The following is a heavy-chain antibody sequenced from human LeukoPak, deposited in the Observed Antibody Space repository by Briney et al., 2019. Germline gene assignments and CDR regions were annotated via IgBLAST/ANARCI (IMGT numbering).Heavy chain of an antibody. CDR2: INNDGDNL. CDR1: GFTFSRYA. V-gene: IGHV3-23*01. J-gene: IGHJ4*02. D-gene: IGHD2-15*01. CDR3: AQQLGYCSGGSCYFTY. Sequence: PGGSLRLSCAASGFTFSRYAMSWVRQAPGKGLEWVSAINNDGDNLFYADSVKGRFAISRDNSRNTLYLQMNSLRVEDTAVYYCAQQLGYCSGGSCYFTYWGQGTLVTVSS.